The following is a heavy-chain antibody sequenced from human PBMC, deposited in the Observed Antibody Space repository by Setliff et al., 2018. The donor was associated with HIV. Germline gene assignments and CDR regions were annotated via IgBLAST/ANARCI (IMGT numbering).Heavy chain of an antibody. CDR2: IYYTGST. D-gene: IGHD3-16*01. CDR1: GGSIRRDY. CDR3: AIGPRGSPAH. J-gene: IGHJ4*02. Sequence: PSETLSLTCDVFGGSIRRDYWSWIRQPPGKAMDWIGYIYYTGSTTYNASLKSRVTISIALSKKQFSLELRSATTADTAVYYCAIGPRGSPAHWGQVTLVTVSS. V-gene: IGHV4-59*01.